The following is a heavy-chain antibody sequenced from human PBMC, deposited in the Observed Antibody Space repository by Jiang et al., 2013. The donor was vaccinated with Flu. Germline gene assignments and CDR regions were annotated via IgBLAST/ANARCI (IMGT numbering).Heavy chain of an antibody. D-gene: IGHD3-3*01. J-gene: IGHJ6*02. Sequence: SGAEVKKPGASVKVSCKASGYTFTGYYMHWVRQAPGQGLEWMGWINPNSGGTNYAQKFQGWVTMTRDTSISTAYMELSRLRSDDTAVYYCARGPLAYITIFGVDPGMDVWGQGTTVTVSS. V-gene: IGHV1-2*04. CDR2: INPNSGGT. CDR1: GYTFTGYY. CDR3: ARGPLAYITIFGVDPGMDV.